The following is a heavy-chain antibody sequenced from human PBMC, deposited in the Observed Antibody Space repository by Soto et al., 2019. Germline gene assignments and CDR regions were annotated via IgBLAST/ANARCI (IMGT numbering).Heavy chain of an antibody. Sequence: GGSLRLSCAASGFTFDDYAMHWVRQAPGKGLEWVSGISWNSGSIGYADSVKGRFTISRDKAKNSLYLQMNSLRAEDTALYYCAKDSQYSGYASRDYYYYYMDVWGKGTTVTVSS. CDR1: GFTFDDYA. CDR2: ISWNSGSI. D-gene: IGHD5-12*01. V-gene: IGHV3-9*01. J-gene: IGHJ6*03. CDR3: AKDSQYSGYASRDYYYYYMDV.